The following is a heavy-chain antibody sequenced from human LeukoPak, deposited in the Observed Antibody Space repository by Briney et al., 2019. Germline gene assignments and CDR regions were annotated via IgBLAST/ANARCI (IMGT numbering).Heavy chain of an antibody. D-gene: IGHD5-18*01. V-gene: IGHV4-34*01. CDR3: ARGRGYSYGYYY. J-gene: IGHJ4*02. CDR1: GGSFSGYY. CDR2: INHSGST. Sequence: SETLSLTCAVYGGSFSGYYWSWIRQPPGKGLEWIGEINHSGSTNYNPSLKSRVTISVDTPKNQFSLKLSSVTAADTAVYYCARGRGYSYGYYYWGQGTLVTVSS.